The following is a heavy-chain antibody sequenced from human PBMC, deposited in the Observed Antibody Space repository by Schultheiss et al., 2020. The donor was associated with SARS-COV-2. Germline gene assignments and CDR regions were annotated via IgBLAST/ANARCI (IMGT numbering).Heavy chain of an antibody. CDR3: AKDYSQRYCSGGSCYSVLFDY. CDR2: ISGSGGST. V-gene: IGHV3-23*01. CDR1: GFTFDDYA. Sequence: GGSLRLSCAASGFTFDDYAMHWVRQAPGKGLEWVSGISGSGGSTYYADSVKGRFTISRDNSKNTLYLQMNSLRAEDTAVYYCAKDYSQRYCSGGSCYSVLFDYWGQGTLVTVSS. D-gene: IGHD2-15*01. J-gene: IGHJ4*02.